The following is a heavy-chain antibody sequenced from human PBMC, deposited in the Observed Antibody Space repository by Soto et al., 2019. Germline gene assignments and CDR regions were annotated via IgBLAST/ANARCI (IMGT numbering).Heavy chain of an antibody. CDR3: ARVPSPFDYYYAMDV. Sequence: PSETLSLTCTVSGDSISSGNKYWSWIRQPPGKGLEWIGYICSSGSTYYNPSLKSRLSISLHTSDNQFSLKFDSVTDADSAVYYCARVPSPFDYYYAMDVWGHGTTVTVSS. CDR2: ICSSGST. V-gene: IGHV4-30-4*01. D-gene: IGHD3-16*01. CDR1: GDSISSGNKY. J-gene: IGHJ6*02.